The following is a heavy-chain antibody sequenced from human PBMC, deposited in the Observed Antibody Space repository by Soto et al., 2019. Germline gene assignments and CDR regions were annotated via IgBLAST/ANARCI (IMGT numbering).Heavy chain of an antibody. Sequence: QVQLQESGPGLVKPSGTLSLTCTISGVSISSGKWWSWVRKPPGEGLEWIGEIFHTGNTDYKPSLQSLVAILVDKSKNQFSLTLDSVTSAYTAVYYCARNLFDRRGYPPDVWGQGILVTVSS. J-gene: IGHJ4*02. CDR1: GVSISSGKW. D-gene: IGHD3-22*01. V-gene: IGHV4-4*02. CDR3: ARNLFDRRGYPPDV. CDR2: IFHTGNT.